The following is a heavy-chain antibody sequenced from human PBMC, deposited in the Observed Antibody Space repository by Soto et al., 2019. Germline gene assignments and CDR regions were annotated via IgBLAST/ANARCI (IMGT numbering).Heavy chain of an antibody. CDR1: GFTFGDYA. J-gene: IGHJ4*02. CDR3: SRGFYANTSYPRFDF. Sequence: PGGSLRLSCTGSGFTFGDYAVSWFRQDPGKGLECVGFIRSKAYGETTDYAASVKGRFTISRDDSKTIAYLQMNSLKTEDTAIYYCSRGFYANTSYPRFDFWGQGTLVTVSS. V-gene: IGHV3-49*03. CDR2: IRSKAYGETT. D-gene: IGHD2-21*01.